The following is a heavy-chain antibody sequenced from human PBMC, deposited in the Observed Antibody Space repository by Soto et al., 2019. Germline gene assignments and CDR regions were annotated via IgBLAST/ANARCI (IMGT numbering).Heavy chain of an antibody. CDR2: ISSSSSTI. J-gene: IGHJ4*02. Sequence: PGGSLRLSCAASGVTFSSYSMNWVRQAPGKGLEWVSYISSSSSTIYYADSVKGRFTISRDNAKNSLYLQMNSLRAEDTAVYYCARVSGYSSGWPNKDYWGQGTLVTVSS. V-gene: IGHV3-48*01. CDR1: GVTFSSYS. CDR3: ARVSGYSSGWPNKDY. D-gene: IGHD6-19*01.